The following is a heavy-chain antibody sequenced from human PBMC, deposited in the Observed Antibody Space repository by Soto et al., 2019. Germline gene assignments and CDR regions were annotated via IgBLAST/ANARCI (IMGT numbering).Heavy chain of an antibody. CDR2: INPSGGTT. V-gene: IGHV1-46*03. CDR3: VRVYYSGGGWYSNDY. CDR1: GYTFTSYY. Sequence: QVQLVQSGAEVKKPGASVKVSCKASGYTFTSYYMHWVRQAPGQGLEWMGIINPSGGTTSYAQELQGRVTMARDTSTSTAYRERSRLRSDATAVYYCVRVYYSGGGWYSNDYRGQGTLVTVS. D-gene: IGHD2-15*01. J-gene: IGHJ4*02.